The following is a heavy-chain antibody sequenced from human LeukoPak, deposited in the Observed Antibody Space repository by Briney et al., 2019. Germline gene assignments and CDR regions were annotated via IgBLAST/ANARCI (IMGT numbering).Heavy chain of an antibody. CDR1: GFTFSSYW. CDR2: IKQDGSEK. CDR3: ARGVRVQLRFRPHYYYYYMDV. J-gene: IGHJ6*03. V-gene: IGHV3-7*03. Sequence: GGSLRLSCAASGFTFSSYWMSWVRQAPGKGLEWVANIKQDGSEKYYVDSVKGRFTISRDNAKNSLYLQMNSLRAEDTAVYYCARGVRVQLRFRPHYYYYYMDVWGKGTTVTVSS. D-gene: IGHD3-3*01.